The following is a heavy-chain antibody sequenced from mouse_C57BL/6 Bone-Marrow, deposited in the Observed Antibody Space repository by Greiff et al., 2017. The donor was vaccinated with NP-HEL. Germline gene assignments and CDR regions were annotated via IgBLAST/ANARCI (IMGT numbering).Heavy chain of an antibody. CDR2: INPNNGGT. V-gene: IGHV1-18*01. CDR3: ARPLRPHYYAMDY. CDR1: GYTFTDYN. J-gene: IGHJ4*01. Sequence: DVQLQESGPELVKPGASVKIPCKASGYTFTDYNMDWVKQSHGKSLEWIGDINPNNGGTIYNQKFQGKATLTVDKSSSTAYMELRSLTSEDTAVYYCARPLRPHYYAMDYWGQGTSVTVSS. D-gene: IGHD3-2*02.